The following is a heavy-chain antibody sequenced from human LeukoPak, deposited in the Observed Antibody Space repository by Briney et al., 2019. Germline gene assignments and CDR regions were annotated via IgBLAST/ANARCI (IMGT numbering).Heavy chain of an antibody. CDR2: IIPIFGTA. V-gene: IGHV1-69*01. Sequence: SVKVSCKASGGTFSSYAISWVRQAPGQGLEWMGGIIPIFGTANYAQKFQGRVTITADESTSTAYMELSSLRSEDTAVYYCARDRALRYCSGGSCHHYYYGMDVWGQGTTVTVSS. CDR3: ARDRALRYCSGGSCHHYYYGMDV. D-gene: IGHD2-15*01. J-gene: IGHJ6*02. CDR1: GGTFSSYA.